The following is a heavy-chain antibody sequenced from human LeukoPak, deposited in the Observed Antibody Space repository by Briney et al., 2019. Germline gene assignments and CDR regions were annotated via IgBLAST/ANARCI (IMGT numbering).Heavy chain of an antibody. CDR2: ISSSSSYI. V-gene: IGHV3-21*01. CDR1: GFTFSSYS. J-gene: IGHJ4*02. CDR3: ARNNYYDSSGPNYYFDY. Sequence: PGRSLRLSCAASGFTFSSYSMNWVRQAPGKGLEWVSSISSSSSYIYYADSVKGRFTISRDNAKNSLYLQMNSLRAEDTAVYYCARNNYYDSSGPNYYFDYWGQGTLVTVSS. D-gene: IGHD3-22*01.